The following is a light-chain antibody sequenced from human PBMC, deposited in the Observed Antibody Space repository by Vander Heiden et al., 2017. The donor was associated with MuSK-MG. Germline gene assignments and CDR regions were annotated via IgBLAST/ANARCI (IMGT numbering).Light chain of an antibody. CDR1: QSISSW. CDR2: KAS. Sequence: EIQRTQSPSTLSASVGDRVTITCRASQSISSWLAWYQQKPGKAPKLLIYKASSLESGVPSRFSGSGSGTEFTLTISRLQPDDFATYYCQQYNSYSKTFGQGTKVEIK. V-gene: IGKV1-5*03. J-gene: IGKJ1*01. CDR3: QQYNSYSKT.